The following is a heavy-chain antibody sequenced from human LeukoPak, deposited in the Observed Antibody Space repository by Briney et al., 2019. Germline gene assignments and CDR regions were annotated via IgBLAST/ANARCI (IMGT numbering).Heavy chain of an antibody. CDR1: GFTFDDYA. CDR3: AKGRGTDYYYYGMDV. Sequence: PGRSPRLSCAASGFTFDDYAMHWVRQAPGKGLEWVSGISWSSGSIGYADSVKGRFTISRDNAKKSLYLQMNSLRDEGTALYYCAKGRGTDYYYYGMDVWGQGTTVTVSS. D-gene: IGHD1-1*01. V-gene: IGHV3-9*01. CDR2: ISWSSGSI. J-gene: IGHJ6*02.